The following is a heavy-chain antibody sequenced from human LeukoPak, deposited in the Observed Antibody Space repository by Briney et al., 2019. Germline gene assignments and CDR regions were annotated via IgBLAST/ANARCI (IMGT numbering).Heavy chain of an antibody. V-gene: IGHV4-39*07. D-gene: IGHD6-6*01. CDR1: GGSISSSSYY. Sequence: PSETLSLTCTVSGGSISSSSYYWGWIRQPPGKGLEWIGSIYYSGSTYYNPSLKSRVTISVDTSKNQFSLKLSSVTAADTAVYYCASSFPPSSEANWFDPWGQGTLVTVSS. CDR2: IYYSGST. J-gene: IGHJ5*02. CDR3: ASSFPPSSEANWFDP.